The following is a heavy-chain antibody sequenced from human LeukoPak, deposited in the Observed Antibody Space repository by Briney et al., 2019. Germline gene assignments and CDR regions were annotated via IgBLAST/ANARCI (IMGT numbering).Heavy chain of an antibody. CDR3: ARDGSGSYMFDY. V-gene: IGHV3-30-3*01. D-gene: IGHD3-10*01. Sequence: GGSLRLSCAVTGLTFSGYWVTWVRQAPGKGLEWVAVISYDGSNKYYADSVKGRFTISRDNSKNTLYLQMNSLRAEDTAVYYCARDGSGSYMFDYWGQGTLVTVSS. J-gene: IGHJ4*02. CDR2: ISYDGSNK. CDR1: GLTFSGYW.